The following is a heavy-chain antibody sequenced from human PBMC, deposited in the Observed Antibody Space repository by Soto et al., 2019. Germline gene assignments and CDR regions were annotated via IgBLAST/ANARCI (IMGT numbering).Heavy chain of an antibody. D-gene: IGHD1-26*01. J-gene: IGHJ4*02. CDR1: GGYVSGYH. V-gene: IGHV4-59*02. CDR3: ARGVGATRFDY. CDR2: VYYNGST. Sequence: SEPLCLTCNVSGGYVSGYHWSWIRQPTGKGLEWIGYVYYNGSTYYNTSLKSRVTISVDTSKNQFSLNLSSVIPADTAVYYCARGVGATRFDYWGQGTLVTVSS.